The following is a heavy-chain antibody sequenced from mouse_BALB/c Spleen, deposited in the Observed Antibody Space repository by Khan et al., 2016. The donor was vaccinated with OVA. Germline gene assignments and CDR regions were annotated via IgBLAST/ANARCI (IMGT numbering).Heavy chain of an antibody. Sequence: EVQLQESGPELVKPGASVKISCKASGYSFTGYFMNWVMQSHGKSLEWIGRINPYNGDTFYNQKFKGKATLTVDKSSSTAHMELRSLASEDSAVYYCAREGYYGFDYWGQGTTLTVSS. CDR1: GYSFTGYF. CDR3: AREGYYGFDY. J-gene: IGHJ2*01. D-gene: IGHD1-1*01. CDR2: INPYNGDT. V-gene: IGHV1-20*02.